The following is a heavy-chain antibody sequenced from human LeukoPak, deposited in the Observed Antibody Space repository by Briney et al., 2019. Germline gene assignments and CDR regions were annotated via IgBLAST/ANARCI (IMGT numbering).Heavy chain of an antibody. CDR1: GDSISRGGPS. J-gene: IGHJ5*01. CDR3: ARAGIVGSPFDS. V-gene: IGHV4-30-2*01. CDR2: IYHSGST. Sequence: SSETLSLTCAVSGDSISRGGPSWSWIRQPPGKGLEWIGYIYHSGSTYSNPSLKSRVTISIDKSKNQLSLKLNSVTAADTAVYYCARAGIVGSPFDSWGRGILVTVSS. D-gene: IGHD2-15*01.